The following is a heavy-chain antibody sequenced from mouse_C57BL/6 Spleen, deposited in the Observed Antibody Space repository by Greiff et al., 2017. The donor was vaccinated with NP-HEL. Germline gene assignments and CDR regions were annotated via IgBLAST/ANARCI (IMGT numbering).Heavy chain of an antibody. Sequence: EVMLVESGGGLVKPGGSLKLSCAASGFTFSSYAMSWVRQTPEKRLEWVATISDGGSYTYYPDNVKGRFPISRDNAKNNLYLQRSHLKSEDTAMYYCASRDCFAYWGQGTLVTVSA. V-gene: IGHV5-4*03. J-gene: IGHJ3*01. CDR3: ASRDCFAY. CDR1: GFTFSSYA. CDR2: ISDGGSYT.